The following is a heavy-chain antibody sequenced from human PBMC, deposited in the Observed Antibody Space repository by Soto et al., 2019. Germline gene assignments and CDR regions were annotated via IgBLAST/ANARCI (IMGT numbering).Heavy chain of an antibody. V-gene: IGHV3-48*01. CDR3: ALRAGPL. J-gene: IGHJ4*02. CDR1: GFSFTTYS. D-gene: IGHD6-13*01. Sequence: EVQLVESGGGLVQPGGSLRLSCAASGFSFTTYSMNWVRQATGKGLEWISYISSSNNTIYYADSVQGRFTISRENAKNSLYLQMNRLSAEDTAVYYCALRAGPLGGQGTLVTVSS. CDR2: ISSSNNTI.